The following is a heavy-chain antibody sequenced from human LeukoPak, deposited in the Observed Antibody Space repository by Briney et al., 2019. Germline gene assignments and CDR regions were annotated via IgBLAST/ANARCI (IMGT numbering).Heavy chain of an antibody. V-gene: IGHV3-53*01. J-gene: IGHJ4*02. CDR1: GFTVSSNY. Sequence: GGSLRLSCAASGFTVSSNYMSWVRQAPGKGLEWVSVIYSGGSTYYADSVKGRFTISKDNSKSTLYIQMNSLRAEDTAVYYCARAKPKNMVRGLIMRRESRYYFDYWGQGTLVTVSS. CDR3: ARAKPKNMVRGLIMRRESRYYFDY. D-gene: IGHD3-10*01. CDR2: IYSGGST.